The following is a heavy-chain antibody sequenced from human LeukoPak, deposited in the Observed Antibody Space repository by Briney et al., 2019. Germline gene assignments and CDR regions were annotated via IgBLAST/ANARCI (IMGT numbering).Heavy chain of an antibody. CDR3: ARTVRGVFDY. J-gene: IGHJ4*02. Sequence: SETLSLTCTVSGGSISSYYWSWIRQPPGKGLEWIGYIYYSGSTNYNPSLKSRVTISVDASKNQFSLKLSSVTAADAAVYYCARTVRGVFDYWGQGTLVTVSS. V-gene: IGHV4-59*01. D-gene: IGHD3-10*01. CDR1: GGSISSYY. CDR2: IYYSGST.